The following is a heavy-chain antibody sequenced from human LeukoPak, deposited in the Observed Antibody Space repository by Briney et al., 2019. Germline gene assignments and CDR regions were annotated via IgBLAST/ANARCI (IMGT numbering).Heavy chain of an antibody. CDR3: ARTYSSSWYGCSGY. V-gene: IGHV3-21*01. J-gene: IGHJ4*02. CDR2: ISSSSYI. D-gene: IGHD6-13*01. CDR1: GFTFSSYS. Sequence: GGSLRLSCAASGFTFSSYSMNWVRQAPGKGLEWVSSISSSSYIYHADSVKGRFTISRDNAKNSLYLQMNSLRAEDTAVYYCARTYSSSWYGCSGYWGQGTLVTVSS.